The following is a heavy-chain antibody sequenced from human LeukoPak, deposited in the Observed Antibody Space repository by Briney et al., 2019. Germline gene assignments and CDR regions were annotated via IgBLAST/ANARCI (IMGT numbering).Heavy chain of an antibody. D-gene: IGHD5-24*01. CDR1: GGTFSSYA. Sequence: ASVKVSCKASGGTFSSYAISWVRQAPGQGLEWMGGIIPIFGTADYAQKFQGRVTITADESTSTAYMELSSLRSEDTAVYYCARDWEMATIGSRFDPWGQGTLVTVSS. V-gene: IGHV1-69*01. CDR3: ARDWEMATIGSRFDP. CDR2: IIPIFGTA. J-gene: IGHJ5*02.